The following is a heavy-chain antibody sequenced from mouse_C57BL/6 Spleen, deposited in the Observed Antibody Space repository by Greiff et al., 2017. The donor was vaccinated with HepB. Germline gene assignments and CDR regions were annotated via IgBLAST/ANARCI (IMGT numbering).Heavy chain of an antibody. CDR3: ARGHYSNYWFAY. Sequence: DVQLVESGGGLVKPGGSLKLSCAASGFTFSSYAMSWVRQTPEKRLEWVATISDGGSYTYYPDNVKGRFTISRDNAKNNLYLQMSHLKSEDTAMYYCARGHYSNYWFAYWGQGTLVTVSA. CDR2: ISDGGSYT. J-gene: IGHJ3*01. CDR1: GFTFSSYA. D-gene: IGHD2-5*01. V-gene: IGHV5-4*01.